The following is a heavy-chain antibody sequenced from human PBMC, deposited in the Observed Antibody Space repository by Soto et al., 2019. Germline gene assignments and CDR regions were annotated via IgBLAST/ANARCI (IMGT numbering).Heavy chain of an antibody. CDR1: GFSLNTGGAG. V-gene: IGHV2-5*01. Sequence: QITLKESGPTLVKPTQTLTLTCTFSGFSLNTGGAGVGWIRQPPGKSLEWLALIYWNDDERYSPFLKSKLTITKDASKNQVVLTMTNMDPVDTATYYCAHRGYGDYPRDNWFDPWGQGTLVTVSS. CDR3: AHRGYGDYPRDNWFDP. CDR2: IYWNDDE. D-gene: IGHD4-17*01. J-gene: IGHJ5*02.